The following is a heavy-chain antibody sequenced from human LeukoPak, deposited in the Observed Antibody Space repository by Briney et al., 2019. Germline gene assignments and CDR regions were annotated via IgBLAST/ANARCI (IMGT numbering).Heavy chain of an antibody. CDR2: IDLSGSTL. J-gene: IGHJ3*02. V-gene: IGHV3-48*04. D-gene: IGHD4-17*01. CDR3: ASLEYGDYDAFDI. CDR1: GFTFSDYT. Sequence: PGGSLRLSCAASGFTFSDYTMNWVRQAPGKGLEWVSYIDLSGSTLYYVDSVKGRFTISRDNAKNSLYLQMNSLRAEDTGVYYCASLEYGDYDAFDIWGQGTMVTVSS.